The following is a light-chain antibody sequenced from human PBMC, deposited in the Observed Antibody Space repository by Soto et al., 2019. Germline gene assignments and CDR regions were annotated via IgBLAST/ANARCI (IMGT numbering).Light chain of an antibody. Sequence: DVQMTQSTSTLSTSVGDSVTITCRASQCVNSWLAWYQQKPGKAPKLLIYQASTLESGVPLRFSGSESGTEVTLILTSLRPDDFATYYFQQKNSYPATLGQGNKLEIK. CDR1: QCVNSW. V-gene: IGKV1-5*03. CDR2: QAS. CDR3: QQKNSYPAT. J-gene: IGKJ2*01.